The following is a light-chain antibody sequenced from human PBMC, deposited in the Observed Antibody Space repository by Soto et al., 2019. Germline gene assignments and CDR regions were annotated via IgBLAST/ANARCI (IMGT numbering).Light chain of an antibody. CDR2: DAS. Sequence: EIVMTQSPATLSVSPGEGATHSCRASQSVSNYLTWYQQKPGQAPRLLTYDASNRATGIPARFSGSGSGTDFTLTISSLEPEDFAVYYCQQRANWPPWTFGQGTKVDI. CDR3: QQRANWPPWT. CDR1: QSVSNY. J-gene: IGKJ1*01. V-gene: IGKV3-11*01.